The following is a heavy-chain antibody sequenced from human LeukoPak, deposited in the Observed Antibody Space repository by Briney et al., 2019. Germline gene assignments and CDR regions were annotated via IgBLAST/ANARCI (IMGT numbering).Heavy chain of an antibody. CDR2: VHTSGSS. D-gene: IGHD3-10*01. CDR3: ARVSYNSGSYISGGWFDP. Sequence: PSETLSLTCSVAGASLSSYYWTWIRLPAGKGLEWIGRVHTSGSSDYNPSLKRRVTMSVDTSKNHFSLSLSSLTAAHTAFYYCARVSYNSGSYISGGWFDPWGQGTLVTVSS. V-gene: IGHV4-4*07. CDR1: GASLSSYY. J-gene: IGHJ5*02.